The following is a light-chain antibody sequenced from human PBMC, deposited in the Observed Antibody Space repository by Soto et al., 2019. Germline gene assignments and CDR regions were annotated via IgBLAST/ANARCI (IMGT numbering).Light chain of an antibody. Sequence: QSVLTQPASVSGSPGQSITISCTGTSSDVGSHNLVSWYQQHPGKAPKVMIYEESKRPSGVSNRFSGSKSGNTASLTISGLQAEDEADYYCCSFAGTSSVLFGGGTKLTVL. CDR3: CSFAGTSSVL. CDR1: SSDVGSHNL. J-gene: IGLJ2*01. V-gene: IGLV2-23*01. CDR2: EES.